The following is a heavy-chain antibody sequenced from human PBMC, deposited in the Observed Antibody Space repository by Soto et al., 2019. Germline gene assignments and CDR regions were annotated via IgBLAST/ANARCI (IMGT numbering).Heavy chain of an antibody. CDR3: ARPTYYYDSSGPPAY. V-gene: IGHV3-48*01. J-gene: IGHJ4*02. CDR1: GFTLRTYS. Sequence: GGSLRLSCAASGFTLRTYSMNWVRQAPGKGLEWVSYISSSSSTIFYTDSVKGRFTVSRDNAKNSLYLQMNSLRAEDTAVYYSARPTYYYDSSGPPAYWGQGTLVTVS. CDR2: ISSSSSTI. D-gene: IGHD3-22*01.